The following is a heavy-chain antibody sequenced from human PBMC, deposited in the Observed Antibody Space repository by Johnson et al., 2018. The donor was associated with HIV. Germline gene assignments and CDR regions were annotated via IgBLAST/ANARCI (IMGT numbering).Heavy chain of an antibody. Sequence: VQLVESGGGVVQPGRSLRLSCAASGFTVSTNDINWVRQAPGEGLEWVAGVPWSGDGIGYADSVKGRFTISRDNTKHSLSLPMFSLRAEDTALYYCARGGAYSSSWFDAFDVWGQGTMVTVSS. D-gene: IGHD6-13*01. CDR2: VPWSGDGI. CDR3: ARGGAYSSSWFDAFDV. CDR1: GFTVSTND. V-gene: IGHV3-20*04. J-gene: IGHJ3*01.